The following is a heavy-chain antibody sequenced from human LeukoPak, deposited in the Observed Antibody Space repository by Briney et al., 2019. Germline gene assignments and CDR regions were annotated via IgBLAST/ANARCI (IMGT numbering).Heavy chain of an antibody. V-gene: IGHV3-23*01. CDR3: VCQSCSGSDNYYFHY. CDR2: ISGSGERT. J-gene: IGHJ4*02. D-gene: IGHD1-26*01. Sequence: RQPRPIGREHVSIISGSGERTYYADSVKCRFPVSRDNPKRTLYLEKKSLRVEDTAVYYCVCQSCSGSDNYYFHYWGRGPVVAVSS.